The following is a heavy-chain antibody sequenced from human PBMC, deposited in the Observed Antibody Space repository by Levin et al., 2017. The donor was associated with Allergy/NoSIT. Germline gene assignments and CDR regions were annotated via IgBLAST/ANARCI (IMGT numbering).Heavy chain of an antibody. CDR3: ARESYDSSGYYQNDY. CDR1: GYTFTGYY. CDR2: INPNSGGT. Sequence: GESLKISCKASGYTFTGYYMHWVRQAPGQGLEWMGWINPNSGGTNYAQKFQGRVTMTRDTSISTAYMELSRLRSDDTAVYYCARESYDSSGYYQNDYWGQGTLVTVSS. J-gene: IGHJ4*02. D-gene: IGHD3-22*01. V-gene: IGHV1-2*02.